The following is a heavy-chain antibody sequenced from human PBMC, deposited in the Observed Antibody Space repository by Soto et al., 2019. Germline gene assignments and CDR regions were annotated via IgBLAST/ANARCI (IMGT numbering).Heavy chain of an antibody. Sequence: QMQLVESGGGLVQPGRSLGLSCAASGFTFKNYGMHWVRQAPGKGLEWVAAISYEGINKYYADTVKGRFTISRDNSKDTLYVQMNSLRAEDTAVYYCARSPQPTRGIHWYFDFWGRGILVSVSS. V-gene: IGHV3-30*03. J-gene: IGHJ2*01. CDR3: ARSPQPTRGIHWYFDF. D-gene: IGHD2-2*01. CDR2: ISYEGINK. CDR1: GFTFKNYG.